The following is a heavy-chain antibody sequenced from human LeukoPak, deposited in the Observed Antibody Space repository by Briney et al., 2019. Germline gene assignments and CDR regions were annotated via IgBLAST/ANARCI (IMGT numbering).Heavy chain of an antibody. J-gene: IGHJ6*02. Sequence: PGGSLRLSCAASGFTFSDYYMSWIRQAPGKGLEWVSYISSSSSYTNYADSVKGRFTISRDNAKNSLYLQMNSLRAEDTAVYYCARAPHYSNYGPYYYGMDVRGQGTTVTVSS. CDR2: ISSSSSYT. CDR1: GFTFSDYY. CDR3: ARAPHYSNYGPYYYGMDV. V-gene: IGHV3-11*06. D-gene: IGHD4-11*01.